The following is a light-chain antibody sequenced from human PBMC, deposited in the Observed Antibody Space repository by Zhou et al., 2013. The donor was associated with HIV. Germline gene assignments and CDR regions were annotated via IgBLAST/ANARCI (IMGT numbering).Light chain of an antibody. J-gene: IGKJ4*02. V-gene: IGKV1-5*03. CDR1: QSINTW. CDR2: KAS. CDR3: QQYKTYPVT. Sequence: DIQMTQSPSTLSASVGDRVTITCRASQSINTWLAWYQQKPGKAPELLIYKASNLEGGVPSRFSGSGSGTEFTLTISSLQPDDFATYYCQQYKTYPVTFGGGTKVEIK.